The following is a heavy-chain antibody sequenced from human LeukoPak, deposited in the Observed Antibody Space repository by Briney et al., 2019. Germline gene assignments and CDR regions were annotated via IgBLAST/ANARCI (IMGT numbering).Heavy chain of an antibody. V-gene: IGHV1-69*13. D-gene: IGHD6-19*01. CDR1: GGTFSSYA. Sequence: ASVKVSCKASGGTFSSYAISWVRQAPGQGLEWMGGIIPIFGTANYAQKFQGRVTITADESTSTAYMELSSLRSEDTAVYYCARRAVDNSYYYYMDVWGKGTTVTVSS. J-gene: IGHJ6*03. CDR2: IIPIFGTA. CDR3: ARRAVDNSYYYYMDV.